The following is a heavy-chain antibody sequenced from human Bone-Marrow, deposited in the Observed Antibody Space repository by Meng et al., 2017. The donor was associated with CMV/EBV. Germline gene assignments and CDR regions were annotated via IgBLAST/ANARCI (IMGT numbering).Heavy chain of an antibody. CDR1: GYTFTGFG. D-gene: IGHD3-10*01. J-gene: IGHJ4*02. Sequence: ASVKVSCKASGYTFTGFGITWVRQAPGQGLEWMGWISGYNGNANYAPKFQGRVTMTRDTSISTVYMEMSSLTYDDTAVYSCARSLFGSGSLFGYWGQGTLVTVSS. CDR3: ARSLFGSGSLFGY. CDR2: ISGYNGNA. V-gene: IGHV1-18*01.